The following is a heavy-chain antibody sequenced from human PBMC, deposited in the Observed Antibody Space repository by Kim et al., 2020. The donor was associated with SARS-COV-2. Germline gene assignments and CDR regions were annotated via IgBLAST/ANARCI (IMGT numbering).Heavy chain of an antibody. J-gene: IGHJ4*02. Sequence: GGSLRLSCAASGFTFSTYWMHWVRQAPGNGLVWVSRINSDGSGTVYADSVKGRFTISRDNAKNTLYLQMNSLRVEDTAVYYCATSIVGPSTDYWGQGTL. V-gene: IGHV3-74*01. CDR2: INSDGSGT. CDR1: GFTFSTYW. CDR3: ATSIVGPSTDY. D-gene: IGHD1-26*01.